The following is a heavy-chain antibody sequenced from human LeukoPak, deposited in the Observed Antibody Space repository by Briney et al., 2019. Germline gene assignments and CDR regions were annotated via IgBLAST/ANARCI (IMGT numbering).Heavy chain of an antibody. CDR1: GFIFSSYS. CDR3: AKAASSSWPSYYYGMDV. V-gene: IGHV3-23*01. CDR2: ITGSGGNT. Sequence: GGSLRLSCAASGFIFSSYSMSWVRQAPGKGLEWVSVITGSGGNTSYADSVKGRFTISKDNSKNTVYLQMSSLRVDDTAVYYCAKAASSSWPSYYYGMDVWGQGTTVTVSS. D-gene: IGHD6-13*01. J-gene: IGHJ6*02.